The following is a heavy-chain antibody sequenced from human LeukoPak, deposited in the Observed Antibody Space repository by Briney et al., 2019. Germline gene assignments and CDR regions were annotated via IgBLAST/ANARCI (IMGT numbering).Heavy chain of an antibody. CDR3: ATDSSGYLAFNY. J-gene: IGHJ4*02. V-gene: IGHV1-24*01. D-gene: IGHD3-22*01. Sequence: ASVKVSCKVSGYTLTELSMHWVRQAPGQGLEWMGGFDPEDGETIYAQKFQGRVTMTEDTSTDTAYMELSSLRSEDTAVYYCATDSSGYLAFNYWGQGTLVTVSS. CDR1: GYTLTELS. CDR2: FDPEDGET.